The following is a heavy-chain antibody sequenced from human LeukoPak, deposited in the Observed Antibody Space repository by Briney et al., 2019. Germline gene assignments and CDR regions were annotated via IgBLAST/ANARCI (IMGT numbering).Heavy chain of an antibody. J-gene: IGHJ5*02. CDR3: ARGYSHNSGGWLDP. V-gene: IGHV3-23*01. Sequence: GGSLRLSCAVSGFTFSHYAMSWVRQAPGTGLEGVVSLTDSGDATYYADSVKDRLTISRDNSNSTLYLHISGLRDEDTAVYYCARGYSHNSGGWLDPCGQGTLVTVSS. CDR2: LTDSGDAT. D-gene: IGHD5-12*01. CDR1: GFTFSHYA.